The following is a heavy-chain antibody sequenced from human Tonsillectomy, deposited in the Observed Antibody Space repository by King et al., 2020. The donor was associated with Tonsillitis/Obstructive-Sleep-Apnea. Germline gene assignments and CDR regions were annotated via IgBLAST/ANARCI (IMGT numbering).Heavy chain of an antibody. CDR1: GGSFSGYY. CDR3: ARGGWSGNHKRGYYYYMDV. D-gene: IGHD3-3*01. Sequence: VQLQQWGAGLLKPSETLSLTCAVYGGSFSGYYWSWIRQPPGKGLEWIGEINHSGSTNYNPSLKSRVTISVETSKNQFSLKLSSVTAADTAVYFCARGGWSGNHKRGYYYYMDVWGKGTTVTVSS. V-gene: IGHV4-34*01. J-gene: IGHJ6*03. CDR2: INHSGST.